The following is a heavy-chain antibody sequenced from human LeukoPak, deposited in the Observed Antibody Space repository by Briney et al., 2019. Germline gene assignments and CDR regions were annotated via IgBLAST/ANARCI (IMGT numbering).Heavy chain of an antibody. J-gene: IGHJ4*02. Sequence: SETLSLTCTVSGGSISSYYWSWIRQPPGKGLEWIGYIYYSGSTNYNPSLKSRVTISVDTSKNQFSLKLSSVTAADTAVYYCARDYYDSSGYYDYWGQGTLVTVSS. D-gene: IGHD3-22*01. CDR2: IYYSGST. CDR3: ARDYYDSSGYYDY. V-gene: IGHV4-59*12. CDR1: GGSISSYY.